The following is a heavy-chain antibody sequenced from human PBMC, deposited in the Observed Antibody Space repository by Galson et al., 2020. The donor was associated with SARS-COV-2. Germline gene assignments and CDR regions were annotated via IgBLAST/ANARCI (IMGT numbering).Heavy chain of an antibody. CDR2: IRYDGSNK. CDR3: AKGPYCSSTSCSRGAFDI. J-gene: IGHJ3*02. CDR1: GFTFSSYG. V-gene: IGHV3-30*02. Sequence: GGSLRLSCAASGFTFSSYGMHWVRQAPGKGLEWVAFIRYDGSNKYYADSVKGRFTISRDNSKNTLYLQMNSLRAEDTAVYYCAKGPYCSSTSCSRGAFDIWGQGTMVTVSS. D-gene: IGHD2-2*01.